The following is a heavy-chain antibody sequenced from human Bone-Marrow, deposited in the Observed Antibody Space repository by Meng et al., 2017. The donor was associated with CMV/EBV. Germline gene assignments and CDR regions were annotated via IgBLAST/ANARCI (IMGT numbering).Heavy chain of an antibody. Sequence: ASVKVSCKASGYTFIGYYIHWVRQAPGQGLEWMGWINPNPNSGDTAYAQKFQGRVTMTRDTSINTGYMELTRLTSDDTAVYYCARDNNWGPDYWGQGTLVTVSS. CDR1: GYTFIGYY. CDR3: ARDNNWGPDY. V-gene: IGHV1-2*02. CDR2: INPNPNSGDT. D-gene: IGHD7-27*01. J-gene: IGHJ4*02.